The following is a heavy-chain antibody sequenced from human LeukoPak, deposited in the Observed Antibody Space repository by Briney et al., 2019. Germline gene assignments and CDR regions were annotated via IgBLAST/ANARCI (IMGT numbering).Heavy chain of an antibody. CDR2: INNGGGGT. CDR3: ARSGLATCHY. Sequence: GGSLRLSCAASGFTFSSYAMSWVRQAPGKGLEWVSSINNGGGGTFFADSVKGRFTISRDDSRGMVYLQMNSLSAEDTAVYYCARSGLATCHYWGQGTLVTVSS. D-gene: IGHD3-10*01. J-gene: IGHJ4*02. CDR1: GFTFSSYA. V-gene: IGHV3-23*01.